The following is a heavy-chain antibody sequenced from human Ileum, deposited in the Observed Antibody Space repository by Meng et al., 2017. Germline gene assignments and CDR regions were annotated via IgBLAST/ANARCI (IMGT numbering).Heavy chain of an antibody. D-gene: IGHD4-23*01. CDR1: SGSISSNTY. Sequence: QVQLGESGPGLVRPSGTLSLPCAVSSGSISSNTYWSWVRQPPGKGLEWIGQISHSGSAYYNPSLKSRVTMSVDKSKSQFSLMLTSVTAADTAIYYCARHGGYSQDFWGQGTLVTVSS. CDR2: ISHSGSA. V-gene: IGHV4-4*02. CDR3: ARHGGYSQDF. J-gene: IGHJ4*02.